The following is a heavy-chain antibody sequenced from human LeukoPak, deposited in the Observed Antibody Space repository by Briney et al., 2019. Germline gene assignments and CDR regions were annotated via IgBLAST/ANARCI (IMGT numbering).Heavy chain of an antibody. Sequence: PGGCLRLSCAASGLTVSSNYMTWVRQTPAKGLERVAVIWSDGSNKYYADSVKGRFTISRDNSKNTLYLQMNSLRAEDTAVYYCARGSGSFSGGFDYWGQGTLVTVSS. CDR1: GLTVSSNY. V-gene: IGHV3-33*08. CDR3: ARGSGSFSGGFDY. D-gene: IGHD1-26*01. CDR2: IWSDGSNK. J-gene: IGHJ4*02.